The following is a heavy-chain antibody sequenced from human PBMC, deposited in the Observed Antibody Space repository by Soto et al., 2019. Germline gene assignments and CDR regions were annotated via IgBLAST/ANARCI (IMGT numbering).Heavy chain of an antibody. CDR1: GYTFTSYD. Sequence: QVQLVQSGAEVKKPGASVKVSCKASGYTFTSYDINWVRQATGQGLEWMGWMNPKSANKGYAQKFQGRVTMTSNTTISTAYMEPRTLRSEDTAGYYCAREVSRGFDPWGQGTLVTVSS. J-gene: IGHJ5*02. V-gene: IGHV1-8*01. D-gene: IGHD1-20*01. CDR2: MNPKSANK. CDR3: AREVSRGFDP.